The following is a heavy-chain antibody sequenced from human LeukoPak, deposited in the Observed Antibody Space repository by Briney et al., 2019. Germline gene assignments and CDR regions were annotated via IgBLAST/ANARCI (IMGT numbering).Heavy chain of an antibody. CDR2: INHSGST. Sequence: KPSETLSLTCAVYGGSFSGYYWSWIRQPPGKGLEWIGEINHSGSTNYNPSLKSRVTISVDTSKNQFSLKLSSVTAADTAVYYCARLGSWPYYYYYYYMDVWGKGTTVTVSS. CDR1: GGSFSGYY. D-gene: IGHD6-13*01. J-gene: IGHJ6*03. CDR3: ARLGSWPYYYYYYYMDV. V-gene: IGHV4-34*01.